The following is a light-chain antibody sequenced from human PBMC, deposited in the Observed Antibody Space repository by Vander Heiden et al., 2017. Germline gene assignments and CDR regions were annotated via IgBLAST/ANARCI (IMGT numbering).Light chain of an antibody. J-gene: IGLJ2*01. CDR1: RSDIGAGYD. CDR3: QSFDSFLTSPL. Sequence: QSVLLQPPSVSGAPGQRVSISCTGSRSDIGAGYDVNWYQHRPGTAPKVLIYGDTNRPSGVPDRFSGSKSGTSASLAITGLQAEDEADYYCQSFDSFLTSPLFGGGTKLTVL. CDR2: GDT. V-gene: IGLV1-40*01.